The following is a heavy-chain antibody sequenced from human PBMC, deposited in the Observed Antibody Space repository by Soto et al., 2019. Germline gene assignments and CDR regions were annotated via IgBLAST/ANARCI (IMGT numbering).Heavy chain of an antibody. J-gene: IGHJ4*02. V-gene: IGHV4-34*01. D-gene: IGHD6-19*01. CDR1: GGSFSGYY. CDR2: INHSGST. Sequence: QVQLRQWGAGLLKPSETLSLTCAVYGGSFSGYYWSWIRQPPGKGLEWIGEINHSGSTNYNPSLKSRVTISVDTSKNQFSLKLSSVTAADTAVYYCAARPVAGVLSVDYWGQGTLVTVSS. CDR3: AARPVAGVLSVDY.